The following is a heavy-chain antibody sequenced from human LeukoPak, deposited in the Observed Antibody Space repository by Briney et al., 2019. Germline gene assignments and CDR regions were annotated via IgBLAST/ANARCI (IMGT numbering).Heavy chain of an antibody. CDR3: ARDLMWGFHY. V-gene: IGHV3-30*02. D-gene: IGHD7-27*01. CDR1: GFTFSGHA. J-gene: IGHJ4*02. Sequence: GGSLRLSCAAPGFTFSGHAMHWVRQTPGVGLEWVAIIGNDGRDQHYSETVKGRFTISRDNSKNTLFLQLNSLRPEDTALYLCARDLMWGFHYWCQGPLVTVSS. CDR2: IGNDGRDQ.